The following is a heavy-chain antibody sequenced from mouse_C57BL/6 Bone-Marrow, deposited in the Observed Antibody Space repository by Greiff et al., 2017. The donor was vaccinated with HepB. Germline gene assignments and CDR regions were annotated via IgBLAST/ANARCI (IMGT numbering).Heavy chain of an antibody. V-gene: IGHV14-1*01. CDR3: TVYYGSSYWFAY. Sequence: SGAELVRPGASVKLSCTASGFNIKDYYMHWVKQRPEQGLEWIGRIDPEDGDTEYAPKFQGKATMTADTSSNTAYLQLSSLTSEDTAVYYCTVYYGSSYWFAYWGQGTLVTVAA. CDR2: IDPEDGDT. CDR1: GFNIKDYY. D-gene: IGHD1-1*01. J-gene: IGHJ3*01.